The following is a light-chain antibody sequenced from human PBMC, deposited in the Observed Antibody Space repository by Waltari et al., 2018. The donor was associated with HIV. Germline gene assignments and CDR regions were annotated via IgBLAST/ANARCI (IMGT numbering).Light chain of an antibody. J-gene: IGLJ3*02. Sequence: QSALTQPASVSGSPGQSITISCSGTSTDIGGYIYVSWYQQHPGKAPKLVIYEVANRPSGISTRFSGSKSGNTASLTISGLQTEDEADYYCSSFTSSSFWVFGGGTKLTVL. CDR3: SSFTSSSFWV. CDR2: EVA. V-gene: IGLV2-14*01. CDR1: STDIGGYIY.